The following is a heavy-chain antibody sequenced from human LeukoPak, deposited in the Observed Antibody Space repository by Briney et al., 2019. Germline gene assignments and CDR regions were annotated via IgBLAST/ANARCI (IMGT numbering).Heavy chain of an antibody. Sequence: ETLSLTCTVSGGSISSYYWSWVRQAPGKGLEWVAYVNGINTKYYTDSVKGRFTISRDNARNSLYLQMNSLRAEDTAVYYCARSKKYYFDVWGRGTLVTVSS. CDR2: VNGINTK. V-gene: IGHV3-69-1*01. J-gene: IGHJ2*01. D-gene: IGHD2-2*01. CDR3: ARSKKYYFDV. CDR1: GGSISSYY.